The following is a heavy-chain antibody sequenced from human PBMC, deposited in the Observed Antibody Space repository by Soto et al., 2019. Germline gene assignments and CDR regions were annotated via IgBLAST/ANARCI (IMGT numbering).Heavy chain of an antibody. V-gene: IGHV3-53*02. CDR3: ATDLYGVLDS. CDR1: GFTVSSNH. CDR2: IYNDGST. J-gene: IGHJ5*01. Sequence: EVQLVETGGGLIQPGGSLRLSCAASGFTVSSNHMSWVRRAPGKGLEWVSVIYNDGSTYYADSVKGRFTISRDNSKNTLDLQLNSLRAEDTAVYYCATDLYGVLDSWGQGTLVIVSS. D-gene: IGHD3-10*02.